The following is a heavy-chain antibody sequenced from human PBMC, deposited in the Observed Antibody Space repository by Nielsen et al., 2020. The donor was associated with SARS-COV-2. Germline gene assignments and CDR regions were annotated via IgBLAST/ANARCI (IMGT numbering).Heavy chain of an antibody. CDR1: GYSFTSYW. CDR3: VRGSHCSSTRCHIDY. J-gene: IGHJ4*02. D-gene: IGHD2-2*01. CDR2: IYPGDSDT. V-gene: IGHV5-51*01. Sequence: GESLKISCKGSGYSFTSYWIGWVRQMPGKGLEWMGIIYPGDSDTRYSPSFQGHVTISGDKSISTAYLQWSSLKASDTAMYYCVRGSHCSSTRCHIDYWGQGTLVTVSS.